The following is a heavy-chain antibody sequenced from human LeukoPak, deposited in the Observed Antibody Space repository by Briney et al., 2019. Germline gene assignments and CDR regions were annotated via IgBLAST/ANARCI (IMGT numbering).Heavy chain of an antibody. CDR3: ARGPYYDFWSGYYTGRVYFDY. CDR1: GGSFSGYY. V-gene: IGHV4-34*01. CDR2: INHSGST. J-gene: IGHJ4*02. Sequence: SETLSLTCAVYGGSFSGYYWSWIRQPPGKGLEWIGEINHSGSTNYNPSLKSQVTISVDTSKNQFSLKLSSVTAADTAVCYCARGPYYDFWSGYYTGRVYFDYWGQGTLVTVSS. D-gene: IGHD3-3*01.